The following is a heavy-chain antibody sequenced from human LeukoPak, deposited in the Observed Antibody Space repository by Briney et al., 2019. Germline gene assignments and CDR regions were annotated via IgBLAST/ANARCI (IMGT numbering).Heavy chain of an antibody. J-gene: IGHJ4*02. V-gene: IGHV4-4*08. CDR2: IYTSGST. CDR1: GGSFGGYY. D-gene: IGHD2-2*01. Sequence: PSETLSLTCAVYGGSFGGYYWSWIRQPPGKGLEWIGRIYTSGSTNYNPSLKSRVTISLDTSKNQFSLKLSSVTAADTAVYYCAKGYCRGNSCYDDRGAFDYWGQGTLVTVSS. CDR3: AKGYCRGNSCYDDRGAFDY.